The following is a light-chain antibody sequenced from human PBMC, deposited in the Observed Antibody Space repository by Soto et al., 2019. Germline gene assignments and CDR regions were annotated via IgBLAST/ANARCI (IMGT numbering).Light chain of an antibody. CDR3: DSSTSDSLYV. V-gene: IGLV2-14*01. Sequence: QSVLTQPASVSGSLGQSITISCTGTSSDVGGNKYVSWYQQYPGKVPKLLINKVTNRPSGVSYRFSGSKSGNTASLTISALLAEDEADYFCDSSTSDSLYVFGTGTKLTVL. CDR1: SSDVGGNKY. CDR2: KVT. J-gene: IGLJ1*01.